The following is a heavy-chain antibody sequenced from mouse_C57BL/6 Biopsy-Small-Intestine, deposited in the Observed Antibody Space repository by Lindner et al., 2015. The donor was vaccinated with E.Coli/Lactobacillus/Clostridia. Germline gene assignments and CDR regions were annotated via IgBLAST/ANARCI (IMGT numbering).Heavy chain of an antibody. V-gene: IGHV2-6*01. D-gene: IGHD4-1*01. CDR2: IWGVGST. CDR1: GFSLTSYG. J-gene: IGHJ3*01. CDR3: ASGSLTGTPFAY. Sequence: VQLQESGPGLVXPSQSLSITCTVSGFSLTSYGVDWVRQSPGKGLEWLGVIWGVGSTNYNSALKSRLSISKDNSKSQVFLKMNSLQTDDTAMYYCASGSLTGTPFAYWGQGTLVTDSA.